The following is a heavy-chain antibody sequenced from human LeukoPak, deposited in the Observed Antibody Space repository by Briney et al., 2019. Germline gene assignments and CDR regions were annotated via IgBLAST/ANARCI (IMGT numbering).Heavy chain of an antibody. CDR2: ISSDGSNT. CDR3: AKVKDPYEVLYWFDP. J-gene: IGHJ5*02. D-gene: IGHD2-15*01. CDR1: GFTFSSGY. V-gene: IGHV3-74*01. Sequence: GGSLRLSCAVSGFTFSSGYMHWVRQPPGKGPVWVSRISSDGSNTIYADSVKGRFAISRDNSKNTLYLQVNSLIPEDTAVYYCAKVKDPYEVLYWFDPWGQGTLVTVSS.